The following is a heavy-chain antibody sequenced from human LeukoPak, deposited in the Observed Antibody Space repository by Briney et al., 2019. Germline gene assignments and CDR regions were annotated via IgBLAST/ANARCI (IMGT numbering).Heavy chain of an antibody. CDR3: ARSSIDERDYYYYYGMDV. V-gene: IGHV1-2*02. J-gene: IGHJ6*02. Sequence: GASVKVSCKASGYTFTGYYMHWVRQAPGQGLEWMGWINANSGGTSYAQKSQGRVTMTRDTSISTAYMELSRLRSDDTAVYYCARSSIDERDYYYYYGMDVWGQGTTVTVSS. CDR2: INANSGGT. D-gene: IGHD6-6*01. CDR1: GYTFTGYY.